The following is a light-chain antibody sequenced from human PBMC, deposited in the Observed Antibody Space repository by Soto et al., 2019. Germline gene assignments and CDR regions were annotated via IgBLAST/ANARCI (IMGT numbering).Light chain of an antibody. CDR1: SGHNTHA. CDR2: LNNDGSH. J-gene: IGLJ2*01. Sequence: QLVLTQSPSASASLGASVRLTCTLSSGHNTHAIAWHQLQPEKGPRYLMNLNNDGSHIKGDGIPDRFSGSSSGAERYLTISSLQSEDEADYYCQTWGTGTVVFGGGTKVTVL. V-gene: IGLV4-69*01. CDR3: QTWGTGTVV.